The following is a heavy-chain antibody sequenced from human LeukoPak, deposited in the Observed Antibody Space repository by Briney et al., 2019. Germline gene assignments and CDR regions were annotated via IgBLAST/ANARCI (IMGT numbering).Heavy chain of an antibody. CDR2: IYYSGST. CDR1: GGSISSYY. J-gene: IGHJ4*02. D-gene: IGHD5-24*01. Sequence: PSETLSLTCTVSGGSISSYYWSWIRQPPGKGLEWIGYIYYSGSTSYNPSLKSRVTISVDTSKNQFSLKLSSVTAADTAVYYCARSEAPHGFNYYFDYWGQGTLVTVSS. V-gene: IGHV4-59*01. CDR3: ARSEAPHGFNYYFDY.